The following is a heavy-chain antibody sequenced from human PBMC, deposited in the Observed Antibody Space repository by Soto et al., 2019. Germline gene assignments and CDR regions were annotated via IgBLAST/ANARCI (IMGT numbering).Heavy chain of an antibody. CDR3: SRHAEGRRMVFYGMDV. D-gene: IGHD2-8*01. V-gene: IGHV3-73*02. J-gene: IGHJ6*02. Sequence: QLVESGGGLVQAGGSLRLSCSASGFTFSRSGLHWVRQAPGKGLEWVGRVRSKIHNYATSFADSVRGRFTISRKDSDNTVSLEMSVLKSEDTALYYCSRHAEGRRMVFYGMDVWGQGTPVTVSS. CDR2: VRSKIHNYAT. CDR1: GFTFSRSG.